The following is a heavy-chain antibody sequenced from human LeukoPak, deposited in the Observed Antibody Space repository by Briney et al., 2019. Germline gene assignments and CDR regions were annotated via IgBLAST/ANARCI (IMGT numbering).Heavy chain of an antibody. Sequence: PSETLSLTCTVSGGSISSYYWSWIRQPPGKGLEWIGYIYYSGSTNYNPSLKSRVTISVDTSKNQFSLKLCSVTAADTAVYYCARAFYDFWSGPNWFDPWGQGTLVTVSS. CDR3: ARAFYDFWSGPNWFDP. CDR1: GGSISSYY. J-gene: IGHJ5*02. V-gene: IGHV4-59*01. D-gene: IGHD3-3*01. CDR2: IYYSGST.